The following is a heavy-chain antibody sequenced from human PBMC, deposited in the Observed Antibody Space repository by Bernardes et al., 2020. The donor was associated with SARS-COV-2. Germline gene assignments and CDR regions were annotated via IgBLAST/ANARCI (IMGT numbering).Heavy chain of an antibody. CDR3: ARVTLWFGELLSPLTWFDP. J-gene: IGHJ5*02. Sequence: ASVKVSCKASGYTFTSYGIIWVRQAPGQGLEWMGWISAYNGNTNYAQKLQGRVTMTTDTSTSTAYMELRSLRSDDTAVYYCARVTLWFGELLSPLTWFDPWGQGTLVTVSS. CDR2: ISAYNGNT. V-gene: IGHV1-18*01. D-gene: IGHD3-10*01. CDR1: GYTFTSYG.